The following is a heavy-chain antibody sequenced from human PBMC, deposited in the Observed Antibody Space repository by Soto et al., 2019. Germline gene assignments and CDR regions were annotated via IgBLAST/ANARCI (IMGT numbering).Heavy chain of an antibody. Sequence: QLQLQESGPGLVKPSETLSLTCTVSGGSISSSSYYWGWIRQPPGKGLDWIGSISYSRSTYYNPSLKSRATVSVDTSKNQFSLELTSVTAADTAVYYCARPHGDPLGYWGQGALVTVSS. J-gene: IGHJ4*02. CDR3: ARPHGDPLGY. CDR1: GGSISSSSYY. CDR2: ISYSRST. D-gene: IGHD4-17*01. V-gene: IGHV4-39*01.